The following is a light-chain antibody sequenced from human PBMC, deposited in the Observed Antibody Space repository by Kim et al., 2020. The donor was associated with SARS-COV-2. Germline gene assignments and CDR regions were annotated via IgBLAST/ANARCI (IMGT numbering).Light chain of an antibody. CDR2: RID. V-gene: IGLV1-47*01. Sequence: QSVLTQPPSVSGTPGQTVTISCSGSSSNIGDNYVHWYQQFAGAAPKLLIYRIDRRPPGVPDRFSGSKSGTSASLAISGLRSEDEAVYYCATWQDGQLGRNWVFGGGTQLTVL. CDR3: ATWQDGQLGRNWV. J-gene: IGLJ3*02. CDR1: SSNIGDNY.